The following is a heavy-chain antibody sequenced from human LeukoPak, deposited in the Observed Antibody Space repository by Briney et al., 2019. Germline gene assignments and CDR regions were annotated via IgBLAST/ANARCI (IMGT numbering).Heavy chain of an antibody. CDR2: IAGSGGWT. V-gene: IGHV3-23*01. D-gene: IGHD5-24*01. CDR3: AKDQTGDGFNSI. J-gene: IGHJ4*02. Sequence: GGSLRLSCAASGFTFSNYAMSWARQAPGKGLEWVSTIAGSGGWTYYAASVEGRFTVSRDNSKSTLYPQMNSLRAEDTAVYYCAKDQTGDGFNSIWGQGTLVTVSS. CDR1: GFTFSNYA.